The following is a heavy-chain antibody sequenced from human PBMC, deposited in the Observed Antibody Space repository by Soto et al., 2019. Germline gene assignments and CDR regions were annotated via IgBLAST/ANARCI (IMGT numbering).Heavy chain of an antibody. J-gene: IGHJ1*01. CDR3: AKDSEAVADPGHFQH. D-gene: IGHD6-19*01. CDR1: GFTFDDYA. V-gene: IGHV3-9*01. Sequence: GGSLRLSCAASGFTFDDYAMHWVRQAPGKGLEWVSGISWNSGSIGYADSVKGRFTISRDNAKNSLYLQMNSLRAEDTALYYCAKDSEAVADPGHFQHWGQGTRVTVSS. CDR2: ISWNSGSI.